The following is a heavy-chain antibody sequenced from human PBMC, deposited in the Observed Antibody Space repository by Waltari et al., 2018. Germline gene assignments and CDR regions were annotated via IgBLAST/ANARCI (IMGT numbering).Heavy chain of an antibody. Sequence: QVQLVESGGGVVQPGRSLRLSCAASGFTFSSYAMHRVRQAPGKGLEWVAVISYDGSNKYYADSVKGRFTISRDNSKNTLYLQMNSLRAEDTAVYYCARDQSSSSGYYYYYMDVWGKGTTVTISS. CDR3: ARDQSSSSGYYYYYMDV. J-gene: IGHJ6*03. V-gene: IGHV3-30-3*01. CDR2: ISYDGSNK. D-gene: IGHD6-6*01. CDR1: GFTFSSYA.